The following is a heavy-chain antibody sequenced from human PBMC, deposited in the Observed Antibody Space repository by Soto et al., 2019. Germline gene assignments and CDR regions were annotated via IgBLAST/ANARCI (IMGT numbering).Heavy chain of an antibody. V-gene: IGHV3-20*04. J-gene: IGHJ6*02. CDR1: GFTCVDFG. D-gene: IGHD6-19*01. CDR3: ARARYGYSSGYYSYGMDV. Sequence: VGLLRLCCAASGFTCVDFGGSWVRQAQGKGLEWVSYINCSGTTTCYADSVKGRFTISRDNAKNSLYLQMNSLRAEDTALYYCARARYGYSSGYYSYGMDVWGQGTTVTVSS. CDR2: INCSGTTT.